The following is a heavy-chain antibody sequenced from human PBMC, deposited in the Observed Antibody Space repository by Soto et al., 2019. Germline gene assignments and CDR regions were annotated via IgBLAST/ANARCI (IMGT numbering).Heavy chain of an antibody. Sequence: ASVKVSCEVSGYTFTDHYVHWVQQAPVKGLEWLGLVDPGESETIYAEKFQGRVTITADTSTDTAYMELRSLRSEDTGVYYCAYGSGSYLHYFEYWGQGTLVTVSS. D-gene: IGHD3-10*01. J-gene: IGHJ4*02. CDR3: AYGSGSYLHYFEY. CDR1: GYTFTDHY. V-gene: IGHV1-69-2*01. CDR2: VDPGESET.